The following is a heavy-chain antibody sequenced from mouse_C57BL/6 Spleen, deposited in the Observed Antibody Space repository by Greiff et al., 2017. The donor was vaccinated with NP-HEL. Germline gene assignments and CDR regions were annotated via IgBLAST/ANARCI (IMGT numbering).Heavy chain of an antibody. J-gene: IGHJ2*01. Sequence: EVMLVESGEGLVKPGGSLKLSCAASGFTFSSYAMSWVRQTPEKRLEWVAYISSGGDYIYYADTVKGRFTISRDNARNTLYLQMSSLKSEDTAMYYCTRDGRCYYGSSPFDYWGQGTTLTVSS. CDR3: TRDGRCYYGSSPFDY. V-gene: IGHV5-9-1*02. D-gene: IGHD1-1*01. CDR1: GFTFSSYA. CDR2: ISSGGDYI.